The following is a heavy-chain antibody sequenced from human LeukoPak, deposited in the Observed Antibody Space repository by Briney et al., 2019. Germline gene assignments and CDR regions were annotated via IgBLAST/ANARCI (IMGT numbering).Heavy chain of an antibody. CDR2: IYSSGTT. CDR1: GGSISSDLYY. J-gene: IGHJ5*02. V-gene: IGHV4-61*02. CDR3: AGGAYGSGSYAKWFDP. Sequence: PSETLSLTCTVSGGSISSDLYYWGWVRQPAGKGLGWVGRIYSSGTTNYNPSLKSRVTISVERPKNQVSLMLNSVTAADTAVYYCAGGAYGSGSYAKWFDPWGQGTLVTVSS. D-gene: IGHD3-10*01.